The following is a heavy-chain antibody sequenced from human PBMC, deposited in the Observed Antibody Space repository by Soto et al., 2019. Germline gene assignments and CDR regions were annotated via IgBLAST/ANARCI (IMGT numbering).Heavy chain of an antibody. V-gene: IGHV3-23*01. CDR3: AVPTRIEVTGPDY. Sequence: EVQLLESGGGLVQPGGSLRLSCKASGFIFRNYAMSWVRQAPGKGLQWVSAIGGSGYDTYYADSVKGRFTVSRDNSRDTLHLQMSSLRADDTAIYYCAVPTRIEVTGPDYWGQGILVTVSS. CDR2: IGGSGYDT. CDR1: GFIFRNYA. D-gene: IGHD6-19*01. J-gene: IGHJ4*02.